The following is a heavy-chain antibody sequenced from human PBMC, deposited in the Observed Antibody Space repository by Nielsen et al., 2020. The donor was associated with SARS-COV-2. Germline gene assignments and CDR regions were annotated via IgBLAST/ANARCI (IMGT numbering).Heavy chain of an antibody. Sequence: SETLSLTCIVSGGSISSYYWSWIRQPPGKGLEWIGYIYYSGSTNYNPSLKSRVTISVDTSKNQFSLKLSSVTAADTAVYYCARVKGNDAFDIWGQGTMVTVSS. D-gene: IGHD3-10*01. CDR3: ARVKGNDAFDI. J-gene: IGHJ3*02. CDR2: IYYSGST. V-gene: IGHV4-59*01. CDR1: GGSISSYY.